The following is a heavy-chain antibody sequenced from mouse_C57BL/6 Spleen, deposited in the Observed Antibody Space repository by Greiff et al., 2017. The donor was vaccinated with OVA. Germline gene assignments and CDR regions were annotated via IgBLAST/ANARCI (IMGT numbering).Heavy chain of an antibody. V-gene: IGHV5-4*01. CDR3: ARDPLYYYGSSPMDY. CDR1: GFTFSSYA. CDR2: ISDGGSYT. Sequence: EVKLVESGGGLVKPGGSLKLSCAASGFTFSSYAMSWVRQTPEKRLEWVATISDGGSYTYYPDNVKGRFTISRDNAKNNLYLQMSHLKSEDTAMYYCARDPLYYYGSSPMDYWGQGTSVTVSS. J-gene: IGHJ4*01. D-gene: IGHD1-1*01.